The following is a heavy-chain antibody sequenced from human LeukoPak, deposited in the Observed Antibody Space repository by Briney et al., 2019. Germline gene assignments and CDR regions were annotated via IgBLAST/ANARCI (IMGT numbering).Heavy chain of an antibody. Sequence: PSKTLSLTCAVYGGSFSGYYWSWIRQPPGKGLEWIGQIRHTGSTAYNPSLRSRVTISGDTSKNQFSLRLTSVTAADTALYYCARHGGYHFDSWGQGTLVTVSS. J-gene: IGHJ4*02. CDR2: IRHTGST. D-gene: IGHD3-16*01. CDR1: GGSFSGYY. CDR3: ARHGGYHFDS. V-gene: IGHV4-34*01.